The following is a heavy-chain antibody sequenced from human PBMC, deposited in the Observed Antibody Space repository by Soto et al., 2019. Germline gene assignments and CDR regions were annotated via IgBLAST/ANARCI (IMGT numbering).Heavy chain of an antibody. CDR1: GGSISSGDYY. J-gene: IGHJ4*02. V-gene: IGHV4-30-4*08. CDR2: IYYSGST. D-gene: IGHD1-26*01. CDR3: GRVEVGATLDY. Sequence: PSETLSLTCTVSGGSISSGDYYWSWIRQPPGKGLEWIGYIYYSGSTYYNPSLKSRVTISVDTSKNQFSLKLSSVTAADTAVYYCGRVEVGATLDYWGQGTLVTVSS.